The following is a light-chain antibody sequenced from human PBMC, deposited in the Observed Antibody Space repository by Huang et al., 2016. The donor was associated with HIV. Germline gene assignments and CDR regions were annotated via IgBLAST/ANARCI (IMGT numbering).Light chain of an antibody. CDR1: QGITNS. V-gene: IGKV1-NL1*01. J-gene: IGKJ4*01. Sequence: DIQMTQSPSSLSVSVGDRVTITCRASQGITNSLAWYQQTPGQAPKLLVFAVTKLGSGVPSRFSGSGSGTDYTLTISGLHPEEVATYYCQQYFNSPLTFGGGTKVEIK. CDR3: QQYFNSPLT. CDR2: AVT.